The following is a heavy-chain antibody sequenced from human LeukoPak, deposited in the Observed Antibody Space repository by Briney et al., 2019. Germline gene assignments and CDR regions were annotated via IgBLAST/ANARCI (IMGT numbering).Heavy chain of an antibody. CDR1: GISFRSYG. V-gene: IGHV3-15*07. CDR3: STTYYYDSSEGY. Sequence: GGSLRLSCAASGISFRSYGMNWVRQAPGKGLEWVGRIKSKTDGGTTDYAAPVKGRSTISRDDSKNTLYLQMNSLKTEDTAVYYCSTTYYYDSSEGYWGQGTLVTVSS. D-gene: IGHD3-22*01. CDR2: IKSKTDGGTT. J-gene: IGHJ4*02.